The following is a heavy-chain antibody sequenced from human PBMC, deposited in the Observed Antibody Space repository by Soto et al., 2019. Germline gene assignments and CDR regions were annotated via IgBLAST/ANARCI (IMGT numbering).Heavy chain of an antibody. CDR3: ARQGTIFGVVTYTDY. CDR2: IYYSGST. Sequence: SETLSLTCTVSRGSISSSSYYWGWIRQPPGKGLEWIGSIYYSGSTYYNPSLKSRGTISVDTSKNQFSLKLSSVTAADTAVYYCARQGTIFGVVTYTDYWGQGTLVTVSS. D-gene: IGHD3-3*01. CDR1: RGSISSSSYY. J-gene: IGHJ4*02. V-gene: IGHV4-39*01.